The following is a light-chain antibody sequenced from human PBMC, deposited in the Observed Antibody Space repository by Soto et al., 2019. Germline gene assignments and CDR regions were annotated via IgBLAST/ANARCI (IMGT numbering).Light chain of an antibody. CDR2: DAS. Sequence: EIVLTQSPGTLSLSPGERATLSCRASQSVSSSFLAWYQQKVGQAPRLLIYDASSRATGIPDRFSGSGSGTDFTLTISRLEPEDFAVYYCQQYDSSPRTFGQGTRLEI. J-gene: IGKJ5*01. V-gene: IGKV3-20*01. CDR3: QQYDSSPRT. CDR1: QSVSSSF.